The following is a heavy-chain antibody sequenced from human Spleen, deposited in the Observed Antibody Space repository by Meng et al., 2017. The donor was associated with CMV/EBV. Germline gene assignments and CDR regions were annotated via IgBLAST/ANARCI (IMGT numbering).Heavy chain of an antibody. Sequence: YCGSFSGYYWSWIRQPPGKGLEWIGEINHSGSTNYNPSLKSRVTISLDTSKNQFSLQLNSVTAADMALYFCARVAWNFNSGSYCLDCWGQGTLVTVSS. CDR2: INHSGST. CDR1: CGSFSGYY. V-gene: IGHV4-34*01. CDR3: ARVAWNFNSGSYCLDC. D-gene: IGHD3-10*01. J-gene: IGHJ4*02.